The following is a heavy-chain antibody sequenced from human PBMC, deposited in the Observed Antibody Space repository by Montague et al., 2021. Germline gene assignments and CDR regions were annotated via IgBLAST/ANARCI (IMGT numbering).Heavy chain of an antibody. CDR3: ARDPRWEYDAFNI. Sequence: SLRLSCAASGFTFSSCAMHWVRQAPGKGLEWVAVISYDGSNKYYADSVKGRFTISRGNSKNTLYLQMNSLRAEDTALFYCARDPRWEYDAFNIWGQGTMVTVSS. V-gene: IGHV3-30*04. J-gene: IGHJ3*02. CDR2: ISYDGSNK. CDR1: GFTFSSCA. D-gene: IGHD1-26*01.